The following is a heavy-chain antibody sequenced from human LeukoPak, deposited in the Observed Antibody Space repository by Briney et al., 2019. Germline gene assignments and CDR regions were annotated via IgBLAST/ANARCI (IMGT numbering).Heavy chain of an antibody. Sequence: ASVKVSCKAFGYTFTSNYMHWVRQAPGQGPEWMGVISPSGGSTTYAQKFQGRVTMTTDTSTSTAYMELRSLRSDDTAVYYCARDSGTYGYWGQGTLVTVSS. D-gene: IGHD1-26*01. J-gene: IGHJ4*02. V-gene: IGHV1-46*01. CDR3: ARDSGTYGY. CDR1: GYTFTSNY. CDR2: ISPSGGST.